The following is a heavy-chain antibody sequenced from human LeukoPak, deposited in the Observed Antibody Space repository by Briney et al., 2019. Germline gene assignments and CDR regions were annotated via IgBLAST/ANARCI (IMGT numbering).Heavy chain of an antibody. CDR3: ARDMGLAAVGATWDI. CDR1: GGTFSSYA. J-gene: IGHJ3*02. D-gene: IGHD6-13*01. Sequence: SVKVSCKASGGTFSSYAISWVRQAPGQGLEWMGRIIPILGIANYAQKFQGRVTITADKSTSTAYMELSSLRSEDTAVYYCARDMGLAAVGATWDIWGQGTMVTVSS. CDR2: IIPILGIA. V-gene: IGHV1-69*04.